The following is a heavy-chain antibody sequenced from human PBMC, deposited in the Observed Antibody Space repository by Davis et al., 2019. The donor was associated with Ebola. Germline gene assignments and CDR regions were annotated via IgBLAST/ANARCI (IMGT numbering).Heavy chain of an antibody. Sequence: SETLSLTCTVSGGSISSGGYYCSWIRQHPGKGLEWIGYIYYSGSTYYNPSLKSRVTISVDTSKNQFSLKLSSVTAADTAVYYCARGLLEWFFDIWGQGTMVTVSS. V-gene: IGHV4-31*03. CDR2: IYYSGST. D-gene: IGHD3-3*01. CDR3: ARGLLEWFFDI. CDR1: GGSISSGGYY. J-gene: IGHJ3*02.